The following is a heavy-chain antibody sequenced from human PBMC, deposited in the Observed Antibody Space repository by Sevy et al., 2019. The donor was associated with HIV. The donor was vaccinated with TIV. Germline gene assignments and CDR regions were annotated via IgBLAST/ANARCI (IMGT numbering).Heavy chain of an antibody. CDR1: GFTFSSYA. CDR2: IGGSGGST. Sequence: GGSLRLSCAASGFTFSSYAMSWVRQAPGKGLEWVSAIGGSGGSTYYADSVKGRFTISRDNSKNTLYLQMNSLRAEDTAVYYCAKDLTIFGVVIGAFDIWGQGTMVTVSS. D-gene: IGHD3-3*01. CDR3: AKDLTIFGVVIGAFDI. V-gene: IGHV3-23*01. J-gene: IGHJ3*02.